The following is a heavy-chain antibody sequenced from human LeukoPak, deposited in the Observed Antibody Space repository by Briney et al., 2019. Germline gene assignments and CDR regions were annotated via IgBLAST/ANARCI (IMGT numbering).Heavy chain of an antibody. CDR1: GGTFSSYA. CDR2: IIPIFGTA. D-gene: IGHD2-15*01. Sequence: GSSVKVSCMASGGTFSSYAISWVRQAPGQGLEWMGRIIPIFGTANYAQKFQGRVTITTDKSTSTAYMELSSLRSEDTAVYYCARDGKILYSGAFDIWGQGTMVTVSS. J-gene: IGHJ3*02. CDR3: ARDGKILYSGAFDI. V-gene: IGHV1-69*05.